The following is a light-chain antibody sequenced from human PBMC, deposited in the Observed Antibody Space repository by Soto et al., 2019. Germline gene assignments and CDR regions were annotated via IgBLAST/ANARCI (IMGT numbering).Light chain of an antibody. CDR3: QQYNIYPWT. CDR2: KAF. CDR1: QTISSW. Sequence: DIQMTQSPSTLSASVGDRVTITCRASQTISSWLAWYQQKPGKAPKLLIYKAFTLKSGVPSRFSGSGSGTEFTLTISSLQPDDFATYYCQQYNIYPWTFGQGTKVDIK. V-gene: IGKV1-5*03. J-gene: IGKJ1*01.